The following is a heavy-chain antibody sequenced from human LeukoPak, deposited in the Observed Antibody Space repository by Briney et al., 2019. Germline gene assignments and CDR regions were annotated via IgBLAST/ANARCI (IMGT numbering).Heavy chain of an antibody. CDR3: AKTPAHTYYVLIDV. CDR2: MSGSGTTT. V-gene: IGHV3-23*01. D-gene: IGHD3-16*01. Sequence: HPGESVRLSCAASGFTFSSYAMSWVSQAPGRGLEWVSVMSGSGTTTYYADSVKGRFTISRDNSKSTLYLQMNSLRAEDTAVYYCAKTPAHTYYVLIDVWGQGTPVTVSS. J-gene: IGHJ6*02. CDR1: GFTFSSYA.